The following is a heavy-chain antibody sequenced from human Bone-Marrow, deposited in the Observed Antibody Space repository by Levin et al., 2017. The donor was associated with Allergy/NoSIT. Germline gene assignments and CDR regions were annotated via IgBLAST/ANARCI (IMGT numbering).Heavy chain of an antibody. Sequence: QTGGSLRLSCAASGFTFSSYAMSWVRQAPGKGLEWVSAISGSGGSTYYADSVKGRFTISRDNSKNTLYLQMNSLRAEDTAVYYCAKDRGVTSSYFDYWGQGTLVTVSS. CDR3: AKDRGVTSSYFDY. V-gene: IGHV3-23*01. CDR1: GFTFSSYA. CDR2: ISGSGGST. D-gene: IGHD4-23*01. J-gene: IGHJ4*02.